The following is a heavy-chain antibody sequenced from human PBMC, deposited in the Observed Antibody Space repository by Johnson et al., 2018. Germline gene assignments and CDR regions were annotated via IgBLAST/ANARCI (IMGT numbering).Heavy chain of an antibody. CDR2: ISGSGGST. D-gene: IGHD6-19*01. Sequence: VQLVQSGGGLVQPGGSLRLSCAASGFTFSSYAMSWVRQAPGKGLEWVSAISGSGGSTYYADSVKGRFPISRDNSKNTLYLQMKSLRAEDTAVYYCAKDRQWLVTSLEHWGQSTLVTVSS. J-gene: IGHJ1*01. CDR1: GFTFSSYA. CDR3: AKDRQWLVTSLEH. V-gene: IGHV3-23*04.